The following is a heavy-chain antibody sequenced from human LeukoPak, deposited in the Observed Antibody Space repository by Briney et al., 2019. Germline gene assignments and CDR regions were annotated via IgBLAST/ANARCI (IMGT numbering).Heavy chain of an antibody. D-gene: IGHD4-17*01. CDR3: VNRDTGSYGAFDY. CDR2: ISYDGSNK. CDR1: GFTFGSYA. V-gene: IGHV3-30-3*01. J-gene: IGHJ4*02. Sequence: GRSLRLSCAASGFTFGSYAMHWVRQAPGKGLEWVAVISYDGSNKYYADSVKGRFTISRDNSKNTLYLQMNSLRAEDTAVYYCVNRDTGSYGAFDYWGQGTLVTVSS.